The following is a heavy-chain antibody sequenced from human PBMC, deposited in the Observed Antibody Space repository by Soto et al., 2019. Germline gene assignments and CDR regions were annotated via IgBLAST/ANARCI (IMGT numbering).Heavy chain of an antibody. Sequence: QVQLVQSGAEVQKPGASVKVSCKASGYTFTSYDINWVRQATGQGLEWMGWMNPNSGNTGYEQKFQGRVTITRNTSISTAYMVLSSLRSDDTAVYYCARTLYGDNVDYWGQGTLVTVSS. J-gene: IGHJ4*02. CDR2: MNPNSGNT. V-gene: IGHV1-8*01. CDR3: ARTLYGDNVDY. CDR1: GYTFTSYD. D-gene: IGHD4-17*01.